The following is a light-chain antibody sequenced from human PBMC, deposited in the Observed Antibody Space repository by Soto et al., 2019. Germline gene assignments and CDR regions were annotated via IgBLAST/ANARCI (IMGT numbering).Light chain of an antibody. CDR1: SSDVGGYNS. CDR3: SSYASSTTVVV. CDR2: EVT. Sequence: QSVLTQPASVSGSPGQSITIYCTGTSSDVGGYNSVSWYQQHPGKAPKLMIYEVTNRPSGVSNRFSGSKSGNTASLTISGLQTEDEADYYCSSYASSTTVVVFGGGTKVTVL. J-gene: IGLJ2*01. V-gene: IGLV2-14*01.